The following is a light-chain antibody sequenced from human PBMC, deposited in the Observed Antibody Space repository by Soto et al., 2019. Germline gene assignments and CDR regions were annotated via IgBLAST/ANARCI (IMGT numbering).Light chain of an antibody. CDR1: QSFSSY. V-gene: IGKV3-11*01. Sequence: EIVLTQSPATLSLSPGERATLSCRASQSFSSYLAWYQQKPGQAPRLLIYDASNRATGIPARFSGSGSGTDFTITISSLEPEDFAVYYCQQRRTFGQGTKVDIK. J-gene: IGKJ1*01. CDR2: DAS. CDR3: QQRRT.